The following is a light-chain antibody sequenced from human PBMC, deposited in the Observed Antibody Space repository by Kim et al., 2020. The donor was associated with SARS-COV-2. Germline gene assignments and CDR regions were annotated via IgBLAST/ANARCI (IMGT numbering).Light chain of an antibody. V-gene: IGLV3-21*04. J-gene: IGLJ1*01. CDR2: DDS. Sequence: SYELTQPPSVSVAPGKTARINCGGNNIGSKSVQWYQQKPGQAPVVVIKDDSDRPSGIPERFSGSNSGNTATLTISRVEAGDEADYYCQVWDTPSDHFVFGAGTKVTVL. CDR1: NIGSKS. CDR3: QVWDTPSDHFV.